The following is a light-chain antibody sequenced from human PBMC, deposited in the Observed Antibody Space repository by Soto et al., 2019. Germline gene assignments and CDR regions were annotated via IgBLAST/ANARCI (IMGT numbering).Light chain of an antibody. J-gene: IGKJ5*01. CDR3: QQYGSSPLIT. CDR1: QSVSSSY. V-gene: IGKV3-20*01. CDR2: GAS. Sequence: EIVLTQSPGTLSLPTGERATLSCRASQSVSSSYLAWYQQKPGQAPRLLIYGASSRATGIPDRFSGSGSGTDFTLTISRLEPEDFAVYYCQQYGSSPLITFGQGTRLEIK.